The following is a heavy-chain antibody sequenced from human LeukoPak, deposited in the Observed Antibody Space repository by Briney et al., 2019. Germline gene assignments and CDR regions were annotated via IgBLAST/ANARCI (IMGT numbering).Heavy chain of an antibody. CDR3: ARGRIVVVPAAILSYYMDV. D-gene: IGHD2-2*02. CDR2: INHSGST. Sequence: SETLSLTCAVYGGSFSGYYWRWIRHPPGKGLERIGEINHSGSTNYNPSLKSRVTISVDTSKNQFSLKLSSVTAADTAVYYCARGRIVVVPAAILSYYMDVWGKGTTVTVSS. J-gene: IGHJ6*03. V-gene: IGHV4-34*01. CDR1: GGSFSGYY.